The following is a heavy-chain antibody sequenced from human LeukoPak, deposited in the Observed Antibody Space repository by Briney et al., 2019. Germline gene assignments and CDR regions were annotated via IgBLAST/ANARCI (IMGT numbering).Heavy chain of an antibody. CDR3: ARHVATNYYYNYYGLDV. CDR1: GVSISSNSYY. CDR2: IYYSGNT. J-gene: IGHJ6*02. V-gene: IGHV4-39*01. Sequence: SETLSLTCAVSGVSISSNSYYWGWVRQSPGKGLEWIGAIYYSGNTYYSPSLKSRVTISADTSKSQFSLNLSAVTAADAATYYCARHVATNYYYNYYGLDVWGQGTTVTVSS.